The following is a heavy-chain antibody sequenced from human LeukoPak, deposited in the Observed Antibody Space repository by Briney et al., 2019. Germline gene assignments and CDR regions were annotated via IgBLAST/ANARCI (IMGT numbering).Heavy chain of an antibody. Sequence: SETLSLTCTVSGGSISSSNYYWGWIRQPPGKGLEWIGSIYYSGRTYYNPSLKSRVTISVDTSKNQFSLKLSSVTAADTAVYFCARHTYSDYDYPFDYWGQGTLVTVSS. CDR2: IYYSGRT. V-gene: IGHV4-39*01. D-gene: IGHD5-12*01. CDR3: ARHTYSDYDYPFDY. J-gene: IGHJ4*02. CDR1: GGSISSSNYY.